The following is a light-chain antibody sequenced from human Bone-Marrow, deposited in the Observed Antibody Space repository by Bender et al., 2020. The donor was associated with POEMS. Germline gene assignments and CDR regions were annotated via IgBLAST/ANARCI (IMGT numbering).Light chain of an antibody. CDR1: KLGDKH. CDR2: QDT. V-gene: IGLV3-1*01. CDR3: CSYVGSYRVI. Sequence: SYELAQPPSVSVSPGQTASITCSGDKLGDKHACWYQQKPGQSPVLLIYQDTKRPSGIPERFSGSKSGNTASLTISGLQAEDEADYYCCSYVGSYRVIFGGGTKLTVL. J-gene: IGLJ2*01.